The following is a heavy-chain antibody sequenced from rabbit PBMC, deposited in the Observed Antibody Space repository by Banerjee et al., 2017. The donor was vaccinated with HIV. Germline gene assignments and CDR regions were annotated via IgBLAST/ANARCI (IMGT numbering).Heavy chain of an antibody. Sequence: QEQLEESGGGLVKPGASLTLTCKASGFDLSSYYYMCWVRQAPGKGLEWIACIATGSSGNTYYASWAKGRFTISKTSSTTVTLQMTSLTAADTATYFCARDTYYKVGDLAVGYSFDLWGPGTLVTVS. CDR3: ARDTYYKVGDLAVGYSFDL. CDR1: GFDLSSYYY. D-gene: IGHD1-1*01. V-gene: IGHV1S45*01. CDR2: IATGSSGNT. J-gene: IGHJ4*01.